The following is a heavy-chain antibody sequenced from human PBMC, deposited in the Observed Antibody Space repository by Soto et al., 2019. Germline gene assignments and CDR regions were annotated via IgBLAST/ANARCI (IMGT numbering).Heavy chain of an antibody. CDR1: GGSISSSSYY. CDR3: ARHAPSYCSSTSCYGTKGDYYYYMDV. Sequence: SETLSLTCTVSGGSISSSSYYWGWIRQPPGKGLEWIGSIYYSGSTYYNPSLKSRVTISVDTSKNQFSLKLSSVTAADTAVYYCARHAPSYCSSTSCYGTKGDYYYYMDVWGKGTTVTVSS. D-gene: IGHD2-2*01. CDR2: IYYSGST. V-gene: IGHV4-39*01. J-gene: IGHJ6*03.